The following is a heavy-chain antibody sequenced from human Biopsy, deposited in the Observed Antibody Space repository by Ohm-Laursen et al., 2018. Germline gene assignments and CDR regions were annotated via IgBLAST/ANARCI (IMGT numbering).Heavy chain of an antibody. J-gene: IGHJ4*02. Sequence: TLSLTCTVSGVSINGGRYYWNWIRHHPGKGLEWIGNIFYSANTYYNPSLKSRVTISVDTSKNQFSLKLSSVTAADTAVYYCARDDAVTVIRGLYYWGQGALVTVSS. CDR1: GVSINGGRYY. D-gene: IGHD2-21*02. CDR2: IFYSANT. V-gene: IGHV4-31*03. CDR3: ARDDAVTVIRGLYY.